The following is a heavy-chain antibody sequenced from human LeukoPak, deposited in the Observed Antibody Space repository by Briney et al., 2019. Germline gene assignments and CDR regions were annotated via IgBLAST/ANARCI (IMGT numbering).Heavy chain of an antibody. CDR3: ARGLGPVSQPSSNWFDP. Sequence: QPGGSLRLSCAASGFTFSSYWMHWVRQAPGKGLVWVAVIWYDGSNKYYADSVKGRFTISRDNSKNTLFLQMNSLRAEDTAVYYCARGLGPVSQPSSNWFDPWGQGTLVTVSS. CDR2: IWYDGSNK. D-gene: IGHD7-27*01. J-gene: IGHJ5*02. CDR1: GFTFSSYW. V-gene: IGHV3-33*08.